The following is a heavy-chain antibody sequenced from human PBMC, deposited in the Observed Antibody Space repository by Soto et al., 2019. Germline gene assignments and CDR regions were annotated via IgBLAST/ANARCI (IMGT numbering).Heavy chain of an antibody. Sequence: QVQLVQSGGEVKMPGASVEVSCKASGYTFNTYGISWVRQAPGQGLVWMGWISTYNGKTYYAQNFQGRVTMTTDTSTSTAYMELRSLRSDDTAVYFCARDFCSGGSCYYNWIDPWGQGTLVTVSS. CDR3: ARDFCSGGSCYYNWIDP. CDR1: GYTFNTYG. D-gene: IGHD2-15*01. J-gene: IGHJ5*02. CDR2: ISTYNGKT. V-gene: IGHV1-18*01.